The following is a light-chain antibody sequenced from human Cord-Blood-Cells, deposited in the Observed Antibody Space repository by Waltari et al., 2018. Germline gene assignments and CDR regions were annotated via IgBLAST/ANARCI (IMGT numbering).Light chain of an antibody. J-gene: IGLJ1*01. CDR1: SSDVGGYNY. V-gene: IGLV2-14*01. CDR3: SSYTISSTT. CDR2: EVS. Sequence: QSALTQPASVSGSPGQSITISCTGTSSDVGGYNYVSWYQQHPGKAPKLMIYEVSNRPAGVSTRFSGSKSGNTASLTISGLQAEDEADYYCSSYTISSTTFGTGTKVTVL.